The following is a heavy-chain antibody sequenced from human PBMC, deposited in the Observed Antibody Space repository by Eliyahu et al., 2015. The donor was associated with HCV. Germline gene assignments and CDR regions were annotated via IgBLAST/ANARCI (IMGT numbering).Heavy chain of an antibody. Sequence: QVQLQQWGAGLLKPSETLSLTCAVXGGSFSGYYWSWIRXPPGKGLEWIGEINHSGSTNYNPSLKSRVTISVDTSKNQFSLKLSSVTAAXTAVYYCARLVDGTDYWGQGTLVTVSS. J-gene: IGHJ4*02. V-gene: IGHV4-34*01. CDR2: INHSGST. CDR3: ARLVDGTDY. D-gene: IGHD1-1*01. CDR1: GGSFSGYY.